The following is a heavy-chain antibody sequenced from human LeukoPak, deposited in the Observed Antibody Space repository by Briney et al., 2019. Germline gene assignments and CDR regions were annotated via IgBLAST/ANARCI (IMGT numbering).Heavy chain of an antibody. V-gene: IGHV3-48*04. D-gene: IGHD3-16*02. Sequence: GGSLRLSCAASGFTFSSYAMHWVRQAPGKGLGWGSYIISSGSTIYYAHSAKGRFTISTDNAKNSLYLRMNSLRAQDTAVYSCARDHSFQKFWGQGTLVTVSS. CDR1: GFTFSSYA. J-gene: IGHJ4*02. CDR2: IISSGSTI. CDR3: ARDHSFQKF.